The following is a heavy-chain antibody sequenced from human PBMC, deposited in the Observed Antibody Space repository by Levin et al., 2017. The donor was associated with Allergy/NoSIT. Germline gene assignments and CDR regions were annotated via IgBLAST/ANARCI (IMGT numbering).Heavy chain of an antibody. Sequence: PSETLSLTCAASGFTFTSYWMHWVRQPPGKGLVWVSRISSDGRSTSQADSVKGRFTVSRDNAKNTLFLQMDSLRAEDTAVYYCARGNYYAMDVWGQGTTVTVSS. CDR3: ARGNYYAMDV. V-gene: IGHV3-74*01. J-gene: IGHJ6*02. CDR1: GFTFTSYW. CDR2: ISSDGRST.